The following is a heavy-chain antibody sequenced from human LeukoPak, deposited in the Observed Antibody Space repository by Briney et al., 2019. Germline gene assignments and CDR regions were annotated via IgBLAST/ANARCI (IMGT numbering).Heavy chain of an antibody. CDR2: ISGNGGST. D-gene: IGHD3-10*01. CDR1: GFTFSTYA. V-gene: IGHV3-23*01. J-gene: IGHJ4*02. CDR3: AKGSYFGSGRYYFDY. Sequence: GGSLRLSCAASGFTFSTYAMSWVRQAPGKGLEWVSAISGNGGSTYYADSVKGQFTISRDNSKNTLYLQMNSLRAEDTAVYYCAKGSYFGSGRYYFDYWGQGTLVTVSS.